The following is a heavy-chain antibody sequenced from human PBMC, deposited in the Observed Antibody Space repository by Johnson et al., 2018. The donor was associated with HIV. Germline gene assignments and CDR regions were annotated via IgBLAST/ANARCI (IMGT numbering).Heavy chain of an antibody. Sequence: QMQLVESGGGVVQPGRSLRLSCAASGFTFSSYAMHWVRQAPGKGLEWVAVISHDGSNKYYADSVKGRFTISRDNSKNTLYLQMNSLRAEDTAVYCCARRRSYSSSWYLAGAFDIWGQGTMVTVSS. J-gene: IGHJ3*02. CDR3: ARRRSYSSSWYLAGAFDI. CDR1: GFTFSSYA. CDR2: ISHDGSNK. D-gene: IGHD6-13*01. V-gene: IGHV3-30*14.